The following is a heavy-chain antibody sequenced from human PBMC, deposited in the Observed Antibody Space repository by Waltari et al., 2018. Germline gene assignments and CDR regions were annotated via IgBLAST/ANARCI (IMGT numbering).Heavy chain of an antibody. CDR2: IYYSGST. D-gene: IGHD1-26*01. Sequence: QVQLQESGPGLVKPSETLSLTCTVSGGSISSYYWSWIRQPPGKGLEWIGYIYYSGSTNYTPSRKSRVTISVDTSKNQFSLKLSSVTAADTAVYYCARDGAPGGSYRVNWFDPWGQGTLVTVSS. J-gene: IGHJ5*02. CDR1: GGSISSYY. CDR3: ARDGAPGGSYRVNWFDP. V-gene: IGHV4-59*01.